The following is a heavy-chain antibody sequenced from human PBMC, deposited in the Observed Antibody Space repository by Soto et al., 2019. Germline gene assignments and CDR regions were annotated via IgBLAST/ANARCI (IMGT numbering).Heavy chain of an antibody. Sequence: QVQLVQSGGEVKKPGASVKVSCKTSGYSFTTYGISWVRQAPGQGLEWMGWISAYNGNTNYAQKLQDRVTMTTDTSTSTAYVELRSLRSDDTAVYYCAREGPAPYYYYGMDVWGQGSTVTVSS. CDR3: AREGPAPYYYYGMDV. CDR2: ISAYNGNT. V-gene: IGHV1-18*01. CDR1: GYSFTTYG. J-gene: IGHJ6*02.